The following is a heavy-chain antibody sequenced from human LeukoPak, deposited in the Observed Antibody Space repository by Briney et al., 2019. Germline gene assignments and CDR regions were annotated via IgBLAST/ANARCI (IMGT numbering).Heavy chain of an antibody. J-gene: IGHJ5*02. CDR3: ARDLSGSYSS. Sequence: GGSLRLXCAASGFTFSDHYMDWVRQAPGKGLEWVGRTRNKANSYTTEYAASVKGRFTISRDDSKNSLYLQMNSLKTEDTAVYYCARDLSGSYSSWGQGTLVTVSS. D-gene: IGHD1-26*01. CDR1: GFTFSDHY. V-gene: IGHV3-72*01. CDR2: TRNKANSYTT.